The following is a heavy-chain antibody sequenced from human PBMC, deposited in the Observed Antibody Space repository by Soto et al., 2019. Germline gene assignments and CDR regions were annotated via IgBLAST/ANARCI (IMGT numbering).Heavy chain of an antibody. CDR1: GGSISSSDFY. J-gene: IGHJ5*02. V-gene: IGHV4-39*01. CDR2: MYYSGTT. D-gene: IGHD6-25*01. Sequence: ETLSLTCPVSGGSISSSDFYWGWLRQTPGKGLEFIGSMYYSGTTYYNPSLKSRVTISVDTSKNQFTLKLISVTAADTAVYYCAVVDSTGNWFDPWGEGALVTVSS. CDR3: AVVDSTGNWFDP.